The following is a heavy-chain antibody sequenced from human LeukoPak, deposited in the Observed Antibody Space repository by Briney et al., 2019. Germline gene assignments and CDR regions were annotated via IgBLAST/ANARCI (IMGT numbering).Heavy chain of an antibody. CDR1: GLTFSSSW. CDR2: INPDGNKK. J-gene: IGHJ4*02. Sequence: GGSLRLSCAVSGLTFSSSWMDWVRQAPGKGLEWVASINPDGNKKYSADSVKSRFTISRDNAENSLYLQMNSLRVEDTAFFYCARDLAYSRLDYWGQGMLVTVSS. V-gene: IGHV3-7*01. CDR3: ARDLAYSRLDY. D-gene: IGHD5-18*01.